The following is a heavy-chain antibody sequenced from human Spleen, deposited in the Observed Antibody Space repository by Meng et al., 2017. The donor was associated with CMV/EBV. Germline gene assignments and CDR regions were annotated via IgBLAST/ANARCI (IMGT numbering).Heavy chain of an antibody. J-gene: IGHJ5*01. D-gene: IGHD3-22*01. Sequence: GGSLRLSCTASGFTFSNDYYMNWIRQAPGKGLEWVSSISSSSGYIFYSDSVRGRFTISRDNAKNSLYLQMNSLRVEDTGVYYCATEDPSGYFDSWGQGSLVTVSS. CDR3: ATEDPSGYFDS. V-gene: IGHV3-21*01. CDR2: ISSSSGYI. CDR1: GFTFSNDYY.